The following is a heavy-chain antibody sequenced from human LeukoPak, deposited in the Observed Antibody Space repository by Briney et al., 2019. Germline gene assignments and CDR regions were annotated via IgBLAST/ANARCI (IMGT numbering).Heavy chain of an antibody. D-gene: IGHD7-27*01. J-gene: IGHJ5*02. V-gene: IGHV4-59*01. CDR2: IYYSGST. CDR1: GGSIRSYY. Sequence: PSETLSLTCTVSGGSIRSYYWSWIRQPPGKGLEWIGYIYYSGSTNYNPSLKSRVTISVDTSKNQFSLKLSSVTAADTAVYYCARFLGTGPEDVDWFDPWGQGTLVTVSS. CDR3: ARFLGTGPEDVDWFDP.